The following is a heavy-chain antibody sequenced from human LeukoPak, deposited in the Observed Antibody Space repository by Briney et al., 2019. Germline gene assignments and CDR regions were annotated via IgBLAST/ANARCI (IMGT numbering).Heavy chain of an antibody. CDR2: ISSASSYI. Sequence: GGSLRLSCAASGFTFSGSGVNWGRQAPGKGLEWVSSISSASSYIKYADSLEGRFTISRDNARNSLYLQMNSLRAEDTAVYYCARDYYGSGSYSSFDAFDIWGQGTMVIVSS. D-gene: IGHD3-10*01. CDR1: GFTFSGSG. CDR3: ARDYYGSGSYSSFDAFDI. V-gene: IGHV3-21*01. J-gene: IGHJ3*02.